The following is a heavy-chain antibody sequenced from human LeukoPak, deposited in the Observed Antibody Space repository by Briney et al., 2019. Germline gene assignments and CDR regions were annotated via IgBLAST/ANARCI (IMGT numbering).Heavy chain of an antibody. CDR3: ARGPNCSGGTCYSNYHYYGMDV. V-gene: IGHV3-21*06. Sequence: GGSLRLSCAASGFTFSSYAMNWVRQAPGKGLEWVSSISGGSSYIFYADSMKGRFTISRDNAKNSLYLQMSSPRAEDTAVYYCARGPNCSGGTCYSNYHYYGMDVWGQGTTVTVSS. CDR1: GFTFSSYA. D-gene: IGHD2-15*01. CDR2: ISGGSSYI. J-gene: IGHJ6*02.